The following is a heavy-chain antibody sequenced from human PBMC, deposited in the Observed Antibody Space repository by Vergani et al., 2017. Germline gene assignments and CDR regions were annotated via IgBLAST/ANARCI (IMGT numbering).Heavy chain of an antibody. D-gene: IGHD3-3*01. CDR1: GFTFSSYA. CDR2: ISYDGSNK. Sequence: QVQLVESGGGVVQPGRSLRLSGAASGFTFSSYAMHWVRQAPGKGLEWVAVISYDGSNKYYADSVKGRFTISRDNSKNTLYLQMNSLRAEDTAVYYCARSGYYDFWSADYWGQGTLVTVSS. V-gene: IGHV3-30-3*01. CDR3: ARSGYYDFWSADY. J-gene: IGHJ4*02.